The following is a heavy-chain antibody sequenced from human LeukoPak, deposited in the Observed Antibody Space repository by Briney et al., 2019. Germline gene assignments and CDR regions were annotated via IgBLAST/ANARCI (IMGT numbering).Heavy chain of an antibody. CDR2: IHHSGDT. D-gene: IGHD1-7*01. J-gene: IGHJ1*01. CDR3: ARDLELGH. V-gene: IGHV4-4*02. Sequence: PSGTLSLTCAVSGGSISGDSWWSWVRQSPGKGLEWIGEIHHSGDTDYNSSLKSRVTISLDKSKTQFSLTLNSVTAADTAVYYCARDLELGHWGQGTLVTVSS. CDR1: GGSISGDSW.